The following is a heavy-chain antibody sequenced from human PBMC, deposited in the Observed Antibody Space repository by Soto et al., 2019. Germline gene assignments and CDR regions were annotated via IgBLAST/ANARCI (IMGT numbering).Heavy chain of an antibody. D-gene: IGHD3-22*01. CDR3: AREGTNDISGDYGRVLDI. CDR1: GGSISSDDYY. Sequence: SETLSLTCTVSGGSISSDDYYWSWIRQSPGKGLEWIGRIYYNGSTYYNPSLKSRITTSVDTSKNQFYVNLSSVTAADTAVYYCAREGTNDISGDYGRVLDIWGQGTMVTVSS. V-gene: IGHV4-30-4*01. J-gene: IGHJ3*02. CDR2: IYYNGST.